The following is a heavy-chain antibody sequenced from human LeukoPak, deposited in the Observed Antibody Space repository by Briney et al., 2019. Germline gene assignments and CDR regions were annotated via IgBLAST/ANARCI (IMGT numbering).Heavy chain of an antibody. CDR2: SHSSGRT. V-gene: IGHV4-4*07. CDR1: GDSTSNYH. D-gene: IGHD6-19*01. J-gene: IGHJ4*02. CDR3: ARRDITSGWSFNY. Sequence: PSETLSLTCSVSGDSTSNYHWSWIRQPAGKGLEWIGQSHSSGRTNYNPPLESRVTVSIDTPENEFSLTIRSVTAADTAIYYCARRDITSGWSFNYWGQGILVIVS.